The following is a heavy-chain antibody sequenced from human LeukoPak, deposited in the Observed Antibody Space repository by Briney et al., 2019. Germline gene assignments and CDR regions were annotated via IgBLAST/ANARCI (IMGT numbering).Heavy chain of an antibody. CDR3: VRNWGEDY. Sequence: GGSLRLSCAASGFTFSSSRMLWVRQTPGKGLVWVSNIDTDGSSTNYADSVKGRFAISRDNAKNTLYLQMDSLRAEDTAIYYCVRNWGEDYWGQGTLVTVSS. J-gene: IGHJ4*02. D-gene: IGHD7-27*01. CDR1: GFTFSSSR. V-gene: IGHV3-74*01. CDR2: IDTDGSST.